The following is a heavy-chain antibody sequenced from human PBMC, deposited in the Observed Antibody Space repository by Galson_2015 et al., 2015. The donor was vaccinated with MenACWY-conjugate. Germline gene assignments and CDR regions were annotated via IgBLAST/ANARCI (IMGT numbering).Heavy chain of an antibody. CDR3: VRETTHGGRDY. J-gene: IGHJ4*02. CDR1: GFTFSTYS. V-gene: IGHV3-21*01. CDR2: IGGSGRNI. D-gene: IGHD4-23*01. Sequence: SLRLSCAASGFTFSTYSMNWVRQAPGKGLEWVSSIGGSGRNIFYAQSVKGRFTMSRDNGKNSLFLQMNSLRAEDTAVYYCVRETTHGGRDYWGQGTLVTVSS.